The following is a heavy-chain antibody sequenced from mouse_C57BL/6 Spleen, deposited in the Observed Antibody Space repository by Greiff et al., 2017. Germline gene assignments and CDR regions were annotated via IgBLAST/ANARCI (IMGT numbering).Heavy chain of an antibody. CDR1: GYTFTSYW. V-gene: IGHV1-61*01. CDR2: IYPSDSET. D-gene: IGHD1-1*01. CDR3: ARNYGSSGYFDV. J-gene: IGHJ1*03. Sequence: QVQLQQPGAELVRPGSSVTLSCKASGYTFTSYWMDWVKQRPGQGLEWIGNIYPSDSETHYNQKFKDKAKLTVDKSASTAYMQLSSLTSEDSAVYYCARNYGSSGYFDVWVTGTTVTVSS.